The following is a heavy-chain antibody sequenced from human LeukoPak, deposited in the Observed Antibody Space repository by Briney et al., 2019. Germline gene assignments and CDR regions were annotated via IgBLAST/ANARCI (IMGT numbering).Heavy chain of an antibody. J-gene: IGHJ4*02. CDR3: AREWGQGDYSNYRFDY. D-gene: IGHD4-11*01. Sequence: SETLSLTCAVSGGSFSGYYWSWIRQPPGKGREWIGEINHSGSNNYNPSLKSRVTISVDTSKNQFSLKLSSVTAADTAVYYCAREWGQGDYSNYRFDYWGQGTLVTVSS. V-gene: IGHV4-34*01. CDR2: INHSGSN. CDR1: GGSFSGYY.